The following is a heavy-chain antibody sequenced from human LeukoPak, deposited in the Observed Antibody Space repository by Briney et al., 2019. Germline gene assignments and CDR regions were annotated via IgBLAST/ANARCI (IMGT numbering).Heavy chain of an antibody. CDR2: ISYDGSNK. D-gene: IGHD2-8*01. Sequence: GRSLRLSCVASRFPFSSYGMHWVRQAPGKGLEWVAVISYDGSNKYYADSVKGRFTISRDNSKNTLYLQMNSLRAEDTAVYYCARVAPTNDFYYWGQGALVTVSS. J-gene: IGHJ4*02. CDR3: ARVAPTNDFYY. CDR1: RFPFSSYG. V-gene: IGHV3-30*19.